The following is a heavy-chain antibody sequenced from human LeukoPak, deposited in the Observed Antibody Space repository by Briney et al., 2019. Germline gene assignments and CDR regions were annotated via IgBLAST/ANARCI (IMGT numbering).Heavy chain of an antibody. CDR2: ITGTGGR. V-gene: IGHV3-23*01. CDR3: AKDYCRDGNCPFPFLDS. Sequence: GGSLRLSCAVSGFTLTNHGVSWVRQAPGKGLEWVSIITGTGGRYYGDSVKGRFILSRDNSKNTVYTQMSSLRAEDTATYYCAKDYCRDGNCPFPFLDSWGQGTLVTVSS. CDR1: GFTLTNHG. J-gene: IGHJ4*02. D-gene: IGHD2-15*01.